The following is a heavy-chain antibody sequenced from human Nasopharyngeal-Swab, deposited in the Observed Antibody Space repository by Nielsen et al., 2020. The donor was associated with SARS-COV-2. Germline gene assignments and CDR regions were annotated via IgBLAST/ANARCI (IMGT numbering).Heavy chain of an antibody. D-gene: IGHD6-25*01. CDR3: ASFSAANLFDF. CDR1: GVSVNSYY. Sequence: SETLSLTCTASGVSVNSYYWTWIRQPPGKGLEWIGYVYHTGNTDHHPALRSRVAMSVDTSKKQVSLSLSSVTAADTAVYYCASFSAANLFDFWGPGTLVTVSS. CDR2: VYHTGNT. V-gene: IGHV4-59*02. J-gene: IGHJ4*02.